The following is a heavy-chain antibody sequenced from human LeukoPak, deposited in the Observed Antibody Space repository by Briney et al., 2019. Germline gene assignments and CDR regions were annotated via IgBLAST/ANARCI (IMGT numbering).Heavy chain of an antibody. J-gene: IGHJ6*02. V-gene: IGHV3-23*01. CDR1: GFTLSSYA. CDR2: ISGSGSNT. CDR3: AKDLGGPAPTPYGMDV. Sequence: GGSLRLSCAASGFTLSSYAVSWVRQAPGKGLKWVSTISGSGSNTYYADSVKGRFTISRDNSKNTLYLQMNSLRAEDTAVYYCAKDLGGPAPTPYGMDVWGQGTTVTVSS. D-gene: IGHD2-2*02.